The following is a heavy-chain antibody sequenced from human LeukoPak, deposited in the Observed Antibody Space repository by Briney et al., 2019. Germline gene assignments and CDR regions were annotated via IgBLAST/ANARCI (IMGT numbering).Heavy chain of an antibody. CDR1: GYTFTGYY. D-gene: IGHD6-6*01. CDR3: ATSDSSSGAFDI. CDR2: INPNSGGT. Sequence: GASVKVSRKASGYTFTGYYMHWVRQAPGQRLEWMGWINPNSGGTNYAQKFQGRVTMTRDTSISTAYMELSRLRSDDTAVYYCATSDSSSGAFDIWGQGTMVTVSS. V-gene: IGHV1-2*02. J-gene: IGHJ3*02.